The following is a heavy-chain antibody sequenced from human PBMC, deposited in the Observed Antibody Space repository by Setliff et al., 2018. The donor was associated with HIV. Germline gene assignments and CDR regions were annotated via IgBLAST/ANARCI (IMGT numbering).Heavy chain of an antibody. J-gene: IGHJ5*02. CDR2: IYYSGST. Sequence: SETLSLTCAVSGGSISSSSYYWGWIRQPPGKGLEWIGSIYYSGSTYYNPSLKSRVTISVDMSKNQFSLKLSSVTAADTAVYYCAGGPGYCSGGTCYPGGWFDPWVQGTLVTVSS. CDR1: GGSISSSSYY. D-gene: IGHD2-15*01. V-gene: IGHV4-39*07. CDR3: AGGPGYCSGGTCYPGGWFDP.